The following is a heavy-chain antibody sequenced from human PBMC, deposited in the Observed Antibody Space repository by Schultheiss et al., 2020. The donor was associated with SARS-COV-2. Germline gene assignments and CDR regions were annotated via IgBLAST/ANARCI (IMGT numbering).Heavy chain of an antibody. J-gene: IGHJ4*02. D-gene: IGHD3-16*01. Sequence: GSLRLSCAISGASISSGNWWSWVRQPPGKGLEWIGEIYHSGSTNYNPSLKSRLTISVDKSKNQFSLKLNSVTATDTAVYYCARVGGLRSPPPRHWGQGTLVTVSS. CDR2: IYHSGST. CDR3: ARVGGLRSPPPRH. V-gene: IGHV4-4*02. CDR1: GASISSGNW.